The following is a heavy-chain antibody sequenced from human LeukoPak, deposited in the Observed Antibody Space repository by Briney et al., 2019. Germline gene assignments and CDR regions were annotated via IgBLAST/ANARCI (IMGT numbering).Heavy chain of an antibody. V-gene: IGHV3-21*01. CDR3: ARDLIRGGGNYFDY. D-gene: IGHD4-23*01. Sequence: GGSLRLSCAASGFTFSSYSMNWVRQAPGKGLEWVSSISSSSSYIYYADSVKGRFTISRDNAKNSLYLQMNSLRAEDTAVYYCARDLIRGGGNYFDYWGQGTLVTVSS. J-gene: IGHJ4*02. CDR2: ISSSSSYI. CDR1: GFTFSSYS.